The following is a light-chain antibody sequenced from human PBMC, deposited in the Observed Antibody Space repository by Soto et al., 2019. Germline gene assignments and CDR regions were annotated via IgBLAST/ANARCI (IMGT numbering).Light chain of an antibody. Sequence: QSALTQPPSVSGAPGQRVTISCTGSSSNIGAGYDVHWYQQLPGTAPKLLIYRNNNRPSGVPDRFSGSKSGTSASLAITGLQAEDEADYYCQSRDSSLSGSVFGGGTKVTVL. V-gene: IGLV1-40*01. J-gene: IGLJ2*01. CDR3: QSRDSSLSGSV. CDR1: SSNIGAGYD. CDR2: RNN.